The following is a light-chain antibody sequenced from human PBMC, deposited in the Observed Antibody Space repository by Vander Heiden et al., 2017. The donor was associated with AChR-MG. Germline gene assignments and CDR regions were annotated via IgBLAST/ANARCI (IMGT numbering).Light chain of an antibody. J-gene: IGKJ3*01. Sequence: ETVMTQSPATLSVSPGERATLSCRASQSVSSNLAWYQRKPGQAPRLLIYGTSIRATGIPAMFSGSGSGTEFTLTISSLQSEDFAVYYCQQYNTWPTFGPGTKVDIK. CDR3: QQYNTWPT. CDR1: QSVSSN. V-gene: IGKV3-15*01. CDR2: GTS.